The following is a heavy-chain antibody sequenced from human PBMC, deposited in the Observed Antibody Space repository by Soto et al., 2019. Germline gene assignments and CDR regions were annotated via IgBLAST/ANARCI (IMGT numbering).Heavy chain of an antibody. D-gene: IGHD3-3*01. J-gene: IGHJ5*02. V-gene: IGHV4-34*01. Sequence: SETLSLTCAVYGGSFSGYYWSWIRQPPGKGLEWIGEINHRGSTNYNPSLKNRVTISVDTSKNLFSLKLSSVTAADTAVYYCARGKNAIFGVVIIWFDPWGQGTLVTVSS. CDR2: INHRGST. CDR3: ARGKNAIFGVVIIWFDP. CDR1: GGSFSGYY.